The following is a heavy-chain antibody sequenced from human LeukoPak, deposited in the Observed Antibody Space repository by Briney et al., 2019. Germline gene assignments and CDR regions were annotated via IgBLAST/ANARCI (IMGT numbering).Heavy chain of an antibody. Sequence: SETLSLTCAVYGGSFSGYYWSWIRQPPGKGLEWIGEINDSGSTNYTPSLKSRVTISVDTSKNQFSLKLSSVTAADTAVYYCARRGSSWYVRDYWGQGTLVTVSS. J-gene: IGHJ4*02. D-gene: IGHD6-13*01. CDR2: INDSGST. CDR3: ARRGSSWYVRDY. CDR1: GGSFSGYY. V-gene: IGHV4-34*01.